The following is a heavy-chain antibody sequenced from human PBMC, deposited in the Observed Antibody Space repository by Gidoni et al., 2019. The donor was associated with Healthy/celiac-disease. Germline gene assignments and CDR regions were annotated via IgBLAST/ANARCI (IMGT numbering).Heavy chain of an antibody. CDR3: ARETFCQAVAGGDYGMDV. V-gene: IGHV1-18*04. Sequence: QVQLVQSGAEVKKPGASVKVSCKASGDTFTSYGISWVRQAPGQGLEWMGWISAYNGNTNYAQKLQGRVTMTTDTSTSTAYMELRSLRSDDTAVYYCARETFCQAVAGGDYGMDVWGQGTTVTVSS. CDR2: ISAYNGNT. D-gene: IGHD6-19*01. CDR1: GDTFTSYG. J-gene: IGHJ6*02.